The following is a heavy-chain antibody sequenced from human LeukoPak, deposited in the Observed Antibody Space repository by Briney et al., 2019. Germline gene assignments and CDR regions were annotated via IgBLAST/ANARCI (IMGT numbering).Heavy chain of an antibody. CDR3: AKDRQTVAYYYDSSGTTFGY. CDR1: GFTFSSYG. V-gene: IGHV3-30*02. J-gene: IGHJ4*02. CDR2: IWYDGSNK. D-gene: IGHD3-22*01. Sequence: PGGSLRLSCAASGFTFSSYGMHWVRQAPGKGLEWVAVIWYDGSNKYYADSVKGRFTISRDNSKNTLYLQMNSLRAEDTAVYYCAKDRQTVAYYYDSSGTTFGYWGQGTLVTVSS.